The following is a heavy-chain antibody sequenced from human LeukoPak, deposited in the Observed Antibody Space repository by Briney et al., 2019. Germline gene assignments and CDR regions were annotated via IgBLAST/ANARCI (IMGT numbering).Heavy chain of an antibody. CDR3: ARGFGSTWLEY. V-gene: IGHV5-51*01. Sequence: GESLKISCKGSGYSFTSYWIGWVRQMPGKGLEWMGIIYPGDSDTRYSPSLQGQVTTSADKSLTTAYLQWSSLKASDTAMYYCARGFGSTWLEYWGQGTLVTVSS. CDR1: GYSFTSYW. CDR2: IYPGDSDT. J-gene: IGHJ1*01. D-gene: IGHD6-13*01.